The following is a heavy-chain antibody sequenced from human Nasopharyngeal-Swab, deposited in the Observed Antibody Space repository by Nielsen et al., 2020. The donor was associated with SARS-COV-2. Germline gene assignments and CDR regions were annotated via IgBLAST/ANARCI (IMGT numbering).Heavy chain of an antibody. D-gene: IGHD5-12*01. J-gene: IGHJ6*02. Sequence: GESLKISCAASGFTFSSYAMSWVRQAPGKGLEWVSAISGSGGSTYYADSVKGRFTISRDNSKNTVNLQMNSLRVEDTAIYHCAKDRDSGDDSDDYYHYYGMDVWGQGTTVTVFS. V-gene: IGHV3-23*01. CDR2: ISGSGGST. CDR3: AKDRDSGDDSDDYYHYYGMDV. CDR1: GFTFSSYA.